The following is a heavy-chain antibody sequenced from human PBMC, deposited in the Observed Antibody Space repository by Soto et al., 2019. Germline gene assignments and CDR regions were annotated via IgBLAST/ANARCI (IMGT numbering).Heavy chain of an antibody. D-gene: IGHD2-21*01. Sequence: GGSLRLSCAASGFTFSSYDMHWVRQAPGKGLEWVAVISYDGSNIYYADSVKGRFTISRDNSKNTLYLQMNSPRAEDTAAYFCAKLVDKSVDDYWGQGTLVTVSS. CDR2: ISYDGSNI. J-gene: IGHJ4*02. CDR3: AKLVDKSVDDY. CDR1: GFTFSSYD. V-gene: IGHV3-30*18.